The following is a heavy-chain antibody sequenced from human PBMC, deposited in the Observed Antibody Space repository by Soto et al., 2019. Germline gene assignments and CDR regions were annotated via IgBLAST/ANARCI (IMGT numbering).Heavy chain of an antibody. V-gene: IGHV2-70*13. J-gene: IGHJ6*02. CDR1: GFSLTSPGMC. CDR3: ARSIRGPRRFNGMDV. CDR2: IERDDDDK. D-gene: IGHD1-20*01. Sequence: VSGPTLVNPTETLTLTCTFSGFSLTSPGMCVRWIRQSPGKALEWLALIERDDDDKYYSTSLKTRLTISKDTRKNQVVLTMANMEPADTATYYCARSIRGPRRFNGMDVWGQGTTVTVSS.